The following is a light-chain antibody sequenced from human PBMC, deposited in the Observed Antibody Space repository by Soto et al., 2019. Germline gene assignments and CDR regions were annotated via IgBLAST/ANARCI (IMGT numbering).Light chain of an antibody. CDR1: SSDVGGYNY. CDR3: SSYTSSSTRV. V-gene: IGLV2-14*01. J-gene: IGLJ3*02. Sequence: QSALTQPASVSGSPGQSITISCTGNSSDVGGYNYVSWYQQHPGKAPKLMIYEDSNRPSGVPNRFSGSKSGNTASLTISGLQDEDEADYYCSSYTSSSTRVFGGGTQLTVL. CDR2: EDS.